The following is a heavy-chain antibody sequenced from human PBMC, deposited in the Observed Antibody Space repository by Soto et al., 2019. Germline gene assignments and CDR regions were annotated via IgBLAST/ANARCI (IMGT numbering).Heavy chain of an antibody. CDR1: GGSISSSRYY. D-gene: IGHD3-16*02. V-gene: IGHV4-39*01. Sequence: PSETLSLTCTVSGGSISSSRYYWGWIRQPPGKGLEWIGSIYYSGSTYYNPSLKSRVTISVDTSKNQFSLKLSSVTAADTAVYYCARHAGYDYVWGSYRYGAFDIWGQGTMVTVSS. CDR2: IYYSGST. CDR3: ARHAGYDYVWGSYRYGAFDI. J-gene: IGHJ3*02.